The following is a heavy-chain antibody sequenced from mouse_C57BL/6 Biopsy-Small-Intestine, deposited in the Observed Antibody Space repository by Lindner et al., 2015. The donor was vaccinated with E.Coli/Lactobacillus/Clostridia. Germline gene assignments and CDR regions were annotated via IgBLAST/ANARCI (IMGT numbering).Heavy chain of an antibody. V-gene: IGHV1-55*01. D-gene: IGHD4-1*01. CDR1: GYTFTGYA. Sequence: SVKVSCKTSGYTFTGYAIYWVRQAPGQGLERMGVIYPSSGSTVYTPKFQGRVTMTRDTSTTTVYTELSSLRSEDTAMYYCAIRETGAFDYWGQGTLVTVSS. CDR3: AIRETGAFDY. J-gene: IGHJ4*01. CDR2: IYPSSGST.